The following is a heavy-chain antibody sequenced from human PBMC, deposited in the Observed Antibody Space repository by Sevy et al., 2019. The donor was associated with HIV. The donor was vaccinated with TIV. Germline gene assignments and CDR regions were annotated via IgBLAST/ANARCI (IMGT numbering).Heavy chain of an antibody. J-gene: IGHJ3*02. CDR3: ARGTEWFGESTLDAFDI. V-gene: IGHV1-69*13. CDR1: GGTFSSYA. CDR2: IIPIFGTA. Sequence: ASVKVSCKASGGTFSSYAISWVRQAPGQGLEWMGGIIPIFGTANYEQKFQGRVTITADESTSTAYMEMSSLRSEDTAVYYCARGTEWFGESTLDAFDIWGQGTMVTVSS. D-gene: IGHD3-10*01.